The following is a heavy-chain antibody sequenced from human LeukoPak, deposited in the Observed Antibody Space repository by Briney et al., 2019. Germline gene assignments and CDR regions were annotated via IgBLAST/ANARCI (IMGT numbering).Heavy chain of an antibody. J-gene: IGHJ3*02. Sequence: ASVKVSCKASGYTFTGYHMHWVRQAPGQGLEWMGRINPNSGGTNYAQKFQGRVTMTRDTSISTAYMELSRLRSDDTAVYYCASSSGWYHRDAFDIWGQGTMVTVSS. D-gene: IGHD6-19*01. CDR3: ASSSGWYHRDAFDI. CDR2: INPNSGGT. CDR1: GYTFTGYH. V-gene: IGHV1-2*06.